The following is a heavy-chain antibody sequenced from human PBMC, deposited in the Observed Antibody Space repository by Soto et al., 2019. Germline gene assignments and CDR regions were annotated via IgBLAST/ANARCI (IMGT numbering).Heavy chain of an antibody. CDR2: LYYNVGT. CDR3: ARLPSRQWVDY. V-gene: IGHV4-39*01. D-gene: IGHD1-26*01. CDR1: GSSISSSGYY. Sequence: ASETLSLTCTVSGSSISSSGYYWGWIRQPPGRGLEWIGSLYYNVGTYYNPSLKSRVTISADTSANQFSLMLNSVTAADTAIYYWARLPSRQWVDYWGQGTLVTVSS. J-gene: IGHJ4*02.